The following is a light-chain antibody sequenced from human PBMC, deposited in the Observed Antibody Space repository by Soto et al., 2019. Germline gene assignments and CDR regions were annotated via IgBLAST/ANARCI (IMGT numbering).Light chain of an antibody. CDR2: GAS. CDR1: QRVSSK. V-gene: IGKV3-15*01. J-gene: IGKJ1*01. CDR3: QQYNSWLWT. Sequence: EILMTQSPATLSVSPGEGATLYCRARQRVSSKLAWYQQKPGQAPRLLIYGASTRASGIPARFSGSESGTEFARIVGSLQSADSAVYYCQQYNSWLWTFGQWTKVEIK.